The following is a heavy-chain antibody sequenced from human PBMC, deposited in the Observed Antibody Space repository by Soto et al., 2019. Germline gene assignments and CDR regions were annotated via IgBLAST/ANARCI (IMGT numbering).Heavy chain of an antibody. CDR3: ATTSRSWYYVFDY. CDR2: IYYSGST. Sequence: PSETLSLTCTVSGGSISSYYWSWIRQPPGKGLEWIGYIYYSGSTNYNPSLKSRVTISVDTSKNKFSLKLSSVTDADTAVYYCATTSRSWYYVFDYWDQGNLVNVFS. J-gene: IGHJ4*02. D-gene: IGHD6-13*01. CDR1: GGSISSYY. V-gene: IGHV4-59*01.